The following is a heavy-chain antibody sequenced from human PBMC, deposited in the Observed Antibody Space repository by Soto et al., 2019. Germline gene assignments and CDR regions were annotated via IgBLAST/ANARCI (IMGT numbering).Heavy chain of an antibody. CDR3: AKNYDFWSGYHYGMDV. V-gene: IGHV3-23*01. J-gene: IGHJ6*02. CDR1: GFTFSSYD. CDR2: ISGSGGST. Sequence: GGSLRLCCAASGFTFSSYDMTWVRQAPGKGLEWVSAISGSGGSTYYADSVQGRFTTSRDNSKNTLYLQMHSLRAEDTALYYCAKNYDFWSGYHYGMDVWGQGTTVIVSS. D-gene: IGHD3-3*01.